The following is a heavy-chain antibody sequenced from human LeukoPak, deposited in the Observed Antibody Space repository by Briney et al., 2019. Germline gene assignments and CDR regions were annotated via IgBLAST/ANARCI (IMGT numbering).Heavy chain of an antibody. Sequence: PGGSLRLSCSASGFTFSSFGMSWLRQAPGKGLEWVSAISGSGGSTYYADSVKGRFTISRDNSKNTLYLQMNSLRAEDTAVYYCAKDGSYWNDDYWGQGTLVTVSS. V-gene: IGHV3-23*01. CDR1: GFTFSSFG. J-gene: IGHJ4*02. D-gene: IGHD1-1*01. CDR2: ISGSGGST. CDR3: AKDGSYWNDDY.